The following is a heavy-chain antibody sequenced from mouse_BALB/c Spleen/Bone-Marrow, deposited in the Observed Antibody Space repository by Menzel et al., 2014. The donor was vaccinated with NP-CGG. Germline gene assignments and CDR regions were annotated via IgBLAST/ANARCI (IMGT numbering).Heavy chain of an antibody. Sequence: QVQMQQSGSVLVRPGASVQLSCKASGYTFTSSWMHWAKQRPGQRLARIGEIHPNSGNTNYNEKFKGKATLTVDTSSSTAYVDLSSLTSEDSAVYYCARHHRYAYVFDYWGQGTTLTVSS. V-gene: IGHV1S130*01. CDR2: IHPNSGNT. J-gene: IGHJ2*01. CDR3: ARHHRYAYVFDY. D-gene: IGHD2-14*01. CDR1: GYTFTSSW.